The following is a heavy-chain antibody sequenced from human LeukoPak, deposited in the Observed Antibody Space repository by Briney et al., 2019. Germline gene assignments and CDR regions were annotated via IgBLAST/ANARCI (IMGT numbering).Heavy chain of an antibody. CDR3: AKEYAPFVGCDY. J-gene: IGHJ4*02. D-gene: IGHD1-26*01. CDR1: GFTFSSSG. CDR2: IWSNGINK. Sequence: GGSLRLSCGASGFTFSSSGMHWVRQAPGKGLEWVGVIWSNGINKYYADSVKGRFTISRDNSKNTLSLQMDSLRVEDSGLYYCAKEYAPFVGCDYWGQGILVTVSS. V-gene: IGHV3-33*06.